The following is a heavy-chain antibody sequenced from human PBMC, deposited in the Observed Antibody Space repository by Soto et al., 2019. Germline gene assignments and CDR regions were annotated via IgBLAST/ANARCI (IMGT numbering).Heavy chain of an antibody. D-gene: IGHD2-15*01. CDR1: GFTFSNNG. J-gene: IGHJ4*02. CDR3: AMDLYGGSSRFDY. Sequence: QVQLVESGGGAVQPGRSLRLSCAASGFTFSNNGIHWVRQAPGKGLEWVAVISSDGLNKYYADSVKGRFTISRDNSKNTLVLQMNSLRFEDTAVYYCAMDLYGGSSRFDYWGQGTLVTVSS. V-gene: IGHV3-30*03. CDR2: ISSDGLNK.